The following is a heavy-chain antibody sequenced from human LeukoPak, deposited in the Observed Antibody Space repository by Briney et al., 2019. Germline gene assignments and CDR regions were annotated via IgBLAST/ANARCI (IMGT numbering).Heavy chain of an antibody. CDR2: VSYSGRT. Sequence: KPSETLSLTCTVSGASISNYYWSWIRQPPGKGLECIGYVSYSGRTNHNPSLKSRVTISADTSKNQSSLKLTSVIAADTAVYYCARHERGAENLDYWGQGTLVTVSS. V-gene: IGHV4-59*08. CDR3: ARHERGAENLDY. J-gene: IGHJ4*02. D-gene: IGHD1-1*01. CDR1: GASISNYY.